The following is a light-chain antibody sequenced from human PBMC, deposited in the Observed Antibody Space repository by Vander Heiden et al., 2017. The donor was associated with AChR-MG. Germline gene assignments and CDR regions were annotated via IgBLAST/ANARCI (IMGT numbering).Light chain of an antibody. CDR2: DVS. V-gene: IGLV2-14*01. Sequence: QSALTQPASVSGSPGQSIIISCTGTSSDVGGYNYVSWYQQHPGKAPKLMIYDVSNRPSGVSNRFSGSKSGNTASLTISGVQAEDEADYYCSSYTSSSTWVFGGGTKLTVL. J-gene: IGLJ3*02. CDR3: SSYTSSSTWV. CDR1: SSDVGGYNY.